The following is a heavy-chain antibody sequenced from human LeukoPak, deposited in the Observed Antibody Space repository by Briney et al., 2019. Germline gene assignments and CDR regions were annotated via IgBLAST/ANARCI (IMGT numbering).Heavy chain of an antibody. J-gene: IGHJ4*02. V-gene: IGHV3-23*01. CDR1: GFTFSSYA. D-gene: IGHD5-12*01. CDR3: ARVSGGYEPDY. CDR2: ISGSGGST. Sequence: GGSLRLSCAASGFTFSSYAMSWVRQAPGKGLEWVSAISGSGGSTYYADSVKGRFTISRDNAKNSLYLQMNSLRAEDTAVYYCARVSGGYEPDYWGQGTLVTVSS.